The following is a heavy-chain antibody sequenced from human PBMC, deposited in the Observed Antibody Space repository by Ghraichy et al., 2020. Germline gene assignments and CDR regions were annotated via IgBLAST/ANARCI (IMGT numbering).Heavy chain of an antibody. J-gene: IGHJ4*02. CDR3: AKHRGVVVITTRGAFDY. Sequence: GGSLRLSCAASGFTFSSYAMSWVRQAPGKGLEWVSAISGSGGSTYYADSVKGRFTISRDNSKNTLYLQMNSLRAEDTAVYYCAKHRGVVVITTRGAFDYWGQGTLVTVSS. CDR2: ISGSGGST. D-gene: IGHD3-22*01. CDR1: GFTFSSYA. V-gene: IGHV3-23*01.